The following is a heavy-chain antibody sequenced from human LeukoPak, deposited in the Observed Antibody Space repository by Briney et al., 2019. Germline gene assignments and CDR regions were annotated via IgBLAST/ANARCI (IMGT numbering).Heavy chain of an antibody. CDR1: GFTFSSCS. CDR2: IDSGSGNI. D-gene: IGHD3-10*01. J-gene: IGHJ3*01. CDR3: AREDDDRGHKTRAA. V-gene: IGHV3-48*02. Sequence: GGSLRLSCAASGFTFSSCSMTWVRQAPGKGLEWLSYIDSGSGNIYYRDSVKGRFTISRDNAQDSLYLQMDSLRDEDTAVYYCAREDDDRGHKTRAAWGERTVVTVSS.